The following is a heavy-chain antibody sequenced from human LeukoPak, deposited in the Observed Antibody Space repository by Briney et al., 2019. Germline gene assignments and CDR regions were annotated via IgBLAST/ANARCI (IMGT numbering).Heavy chain of an antibody. J-gene: IGHJ6*02. CDR3: ARVDYYDSSGPQPHGMDV. V-gene: IGHV1-69*13. Sequence: SVKASCKASGGTFSSYAISWVRQAPGQGLEWMGGIIPIFGTANYAQKFQGRVTITADESTSTAYMELSSLRSEDTAVYYCARVDYYDSSGPQPHGMDVWGQGTTVTVSS. D-gene: IGHD3-22*01. CDR1: GGTFSSYA. CDR2: IIPIFGTA.